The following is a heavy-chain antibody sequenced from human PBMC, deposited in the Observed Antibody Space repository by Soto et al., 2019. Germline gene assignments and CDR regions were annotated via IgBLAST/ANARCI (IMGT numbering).Heavy chain of an antibody. D-gene: IGHD1-26*01. CDR3: AKDRGSGSYNYYYGMDV. J-gene: IGHJ6*02. CDR1: GFTFSSNS. CDR2: ISYDGTYK. V-gene: IGHV3-30*18. Sequence: QVQLVESGGGVVQPGRSLRLSCPASGFTFSSNSMQWVRQAPVKGLEWAAVISYDGTYKYYADSVKGRFTISRDNSNNTLYLQMSSQRVEDTAVYFCAKDRGSGSYNYYYGMDVWGQGTTVTVSS.